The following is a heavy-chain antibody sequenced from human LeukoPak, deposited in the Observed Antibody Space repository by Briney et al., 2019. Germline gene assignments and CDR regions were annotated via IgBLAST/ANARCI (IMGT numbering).Heavy chain of an antibody. CDR1: GGSISSGSYY. CDR3: ARGQTYCGGDCYYAYFDY. J-gene: IGHJ4*02. CDR2: IYTSGST. V-gene: IGHV4-61*02. D-gene: IGHD2-21*01. Sequence: PSETLSLTCTVSGGSISSGSYYWSWIRQPAGKGLEWIGRIYTSGSTNYNPSLKSRVTISVDTSKNQFSLKLSSVTAADTAVYYCARGQTYCGGDCYYAYFDYWGQGTLVTVSS.